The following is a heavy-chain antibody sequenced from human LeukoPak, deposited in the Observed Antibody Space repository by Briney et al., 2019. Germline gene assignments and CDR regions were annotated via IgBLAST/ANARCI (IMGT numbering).Heavy chain of an antibody. J-gene: IGHJ5*02. D-gene: IGHD3-22*01. V-gene: IGHV4-39*01. CDR1: GASISSSSYY. CDR3: ASTYYFDSSGYYYGGP. Sequence: PSEALSLTCTVSGASISSSSYYWGWIRQPPGKGLEWIGSIYYSGRTYDNPSLKSRVTISVDTSKNQFSLKLSSVTAADTAVYYCASTYYFDSSGYYYGGPWGQGTLVTVSS. CDR2: IYYSGRT.